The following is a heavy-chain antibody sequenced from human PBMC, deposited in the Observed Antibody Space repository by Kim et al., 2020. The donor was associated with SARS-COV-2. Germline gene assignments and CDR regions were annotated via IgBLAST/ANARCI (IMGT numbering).Heavy chain of an antibody. CDR3: ATPGCSGGSCYSHYYYGMDV. CDR2: FDPEDGET. D-gene: IGHD2-15*01. CDR1: GYTLTELS. Sequence: ASVKVSCKVSGYTLTELSMHWVRQAPGKGLEWMGGFDPEDGETIYAQKFQGRVTMTEDTSTDTAYMELSSLRSEDTAVYYCATPGCSGGSCYSHYYYGMDVWGSGTTVTVSS. V-gene: IGHV1-24*01. J-gene: IGHJ6*04.